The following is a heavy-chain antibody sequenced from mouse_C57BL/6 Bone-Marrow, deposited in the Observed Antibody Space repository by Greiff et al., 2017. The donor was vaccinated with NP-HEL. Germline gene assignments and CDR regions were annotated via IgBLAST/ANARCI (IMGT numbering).Heavy chain of an antibody. V-gene: IGHV1-50*01. Sequence: VQLQQSGAELVKPGASVKLSCKASGYTFTSYWMQWVKQRPGRGLEWIGEIDPSDSYATYNQKFKGKATLTVDTSSSAAYMQLSSLTSEDAAGYDCARDREVRSYWGEGTTLTVPS. J-gene: IGHJ2*01. CDR1: GYTFTSYW. CDR2: IDPSDSYA. CDR3: ARDREVRSY.